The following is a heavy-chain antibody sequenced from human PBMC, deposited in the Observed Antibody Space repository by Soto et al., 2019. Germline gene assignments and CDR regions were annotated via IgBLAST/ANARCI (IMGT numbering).Heavy chain of an antibody. D-gene: IGHD2-15*01. CDR3: VKQAHGLDGVAFDY. Sequence: GGSLRLSCSASGFIFSESTIYWVRQVPGKGLEAISAVSTSGRSTYYADSVKDRSTISRDNSKNTLFLQMGSLRPEDTAIYYCVKQAHGLDGVAFDYWGQGTQVTAPQ. J-gene: IGHJ4*02. CDR1: GFIFSEST. V-gene: IGHV3-64D*06. CDR2: VSTSGRST.